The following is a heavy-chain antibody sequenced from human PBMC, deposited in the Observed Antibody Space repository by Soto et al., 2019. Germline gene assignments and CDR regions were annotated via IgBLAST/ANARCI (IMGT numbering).Heavy chain of an antibody. CDR2: IIPMLGIA. CDR1: GGSSSDYA. V-gene: IGHV1-69*01. Sequence: QVQLVQSGAEVKKPGSSVKVSCQASGGSSSDYAISWVRQAPGQGLEWMGGIIPMLGIADNAQKFQGRVIITADEFTSTVYMELSSLRSEDTGVYYCATDGDYYDSSGVKRDYHYYGMDVWGQGTTVTVAS. CDR3: ATDGDYYDSSGVKRDYHYYGMDV. D-gene: IGHD3-22*01. J-gene: IGHJ6*02.